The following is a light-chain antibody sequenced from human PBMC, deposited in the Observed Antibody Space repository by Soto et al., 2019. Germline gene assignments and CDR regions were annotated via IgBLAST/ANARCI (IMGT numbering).Light chain of an antibody. Sequence: EIVMTQSPATLSVSPGERATLSCRASQSVSNNLAWYQQKPGQAPRLLIYGASTTATGIPARFSGSGSGTEFTLTISSLQSEDFVVYYCQQYNNWPLWTFGQGTKVEIK. CDR1: QSVSNN. V-gene: IGKV3D-15*01. J-gene: IGKJ1*01. CDR2: GAS. CDR3: QQYNNWPLWT.